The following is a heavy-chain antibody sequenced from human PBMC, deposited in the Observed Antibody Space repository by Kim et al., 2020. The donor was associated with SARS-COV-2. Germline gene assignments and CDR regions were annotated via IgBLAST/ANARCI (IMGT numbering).Heavy chain of an antibody. CDR1: GGSFSGYY. D-gene: IGHD5-12*01. V-gene: IGHV4-34*01. CDR3: ARAVRRWLQLSGLRAFDI. J-gene: IGHJ3*02. Sequence: SETLSLTCAVYGGSFSGYYWSWIRQPPGKGLEWIGEINHSGSTNYNPSLKSRVTISVDTSKNQFSLKLSSVTAADTAVYYCARAVRRWLQLSGLRAFDIWGQGTMVTVSS. CDR2: INHSGST.